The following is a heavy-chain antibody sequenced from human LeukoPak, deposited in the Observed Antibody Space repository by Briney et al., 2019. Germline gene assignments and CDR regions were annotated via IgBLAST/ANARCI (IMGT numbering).Heavy chain of an antibody. CDR1: GYSISSGYY. Sequence: SETLSLTCAVSGYSISSGYYWGWIRQPPGKGLEWIGSIYHSGSTSYNPSLKSRVTISVDTSKNHFSLKLSSVTAADTAVYYCARQTYYDFWSGWSDYYYYMDVWGKGTTVTVSS. D-gene: IGHD3-3*01. J-gene: IGHJ6*03. CDR3: ARQTYYDFWSGWSDYYYYMDV. CDR2: IYHSGST. V-gene: IGHV4-38-2*01.